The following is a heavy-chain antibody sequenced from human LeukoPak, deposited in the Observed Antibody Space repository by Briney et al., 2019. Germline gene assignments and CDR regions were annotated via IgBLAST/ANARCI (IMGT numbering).Heavy chain of an antibody. CDR1: GFTFSSYS. D-gene: IGHD2-2*01. CDR3: ARDVVPAAMRGLGY. J-gene: IGHJ4*02. Sequence: PGGSLRLSCAASGFTFSSYSMNWGRQAPGMGLEWVSYISSSSSTIYYADSVKGRFTISRDNAKNSLYLQMNSLRAEDTAVYYCARDVVPAAMRGLGYWGQGTLVTVSS. V-gene: IGHV3-48*01. CDR2: ISSSSSTI.